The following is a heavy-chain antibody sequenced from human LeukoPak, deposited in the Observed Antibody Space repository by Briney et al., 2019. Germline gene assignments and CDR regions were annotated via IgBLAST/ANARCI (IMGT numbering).Heavy chain of an antibody. Sequence: PGGSLRLSCAVSGFTFSTYSMNWVRQAPGKGLEWVSYISSSGTTMYYADSVKGRFTISRDNAKNSLYLQMNSLRAEDTAVYYCARSQSPFDFWGQGTLVTVSS. CDR1: GFTFSTYS. CDR3: ARSQSPFDF. V-gene: IGHV3-48*04. CDR2: ISSSGTTM. J-gene: IGHJ4*02.